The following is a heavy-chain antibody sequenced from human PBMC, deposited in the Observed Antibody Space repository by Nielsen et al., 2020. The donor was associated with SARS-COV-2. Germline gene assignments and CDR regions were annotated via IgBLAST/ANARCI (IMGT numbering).Heavy chain of an antibody. Sequence: GGSLRLSCAASGFTFSSYAMNWVRQAPGKGLEWVSYISSSGSTIYYADSVKGRFTISRDNAKNSLYLQMNSLRAEDTAVYYCARGYGSGSYKPFDYWGQGTLVTVSS. CDR3: ARGYGSGSYKPFDY. CDR2: ISSSGSTI. D-gene: IGHD3-10*01. CDR1: GFTFSSYA. J-gene: IGHJ4*02. V-gene: IGHV3-48*03.